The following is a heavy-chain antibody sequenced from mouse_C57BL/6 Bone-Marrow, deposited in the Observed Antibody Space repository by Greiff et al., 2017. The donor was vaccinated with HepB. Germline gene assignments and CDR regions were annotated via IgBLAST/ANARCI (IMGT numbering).Heavy chain of an antibody. CDR3: ATYYGSAY. J-gene: IGHJ3*01. D-gene: IGHD1-1*01. Sequence: DVQLVESGPGLVKPSQSLSLTCSVTGYSITSGYYWNWIRQFPGNKLEWMGYISYDGSNNYNPSLKNRISITRDTSKNQFFLKLNSVTTEDTATYYCATYYGSAYWGQGTLVTVSA. CDR2: ISYDGSN. CDR1: GYSITSGYY. V-gene: IGHV3-6*01.